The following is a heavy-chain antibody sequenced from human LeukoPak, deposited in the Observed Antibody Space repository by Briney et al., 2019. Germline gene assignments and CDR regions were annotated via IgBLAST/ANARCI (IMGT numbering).Heavy chain of an antibody. D-gene: IGHD3-3*02. CDR2: IKQDGSEK. V-gene: IGHV3-7*01. CDR1: GFTFSSYW. Sequence: GGSLRLSCAASGFTFSSYWMSWVRQAPGKGLEGVANIKQDGSEKYYGDSVKSRFTISRDNAKNSWYLQMSSLRAEDTAVYYCARDWGISSFDIWGQGTMVTVSS. CDR3: ARDWGISSFDI. J-gene: IGHJ3*02.